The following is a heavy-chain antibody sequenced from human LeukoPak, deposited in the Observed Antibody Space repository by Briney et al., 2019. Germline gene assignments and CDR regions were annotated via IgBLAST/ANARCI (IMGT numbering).Heavy chain of an antibody. D-gene: IGHD6-13*01. J-gene: IGHJ4*02. CDR2: VSDSSDV. Sequence: GGSLRLSCAASGFTFSTYTMNWVRQAPGKGLEWVSTVSDSSDVHYSDSVKGRFTLSRDNSKNMLYLQMNSLRPEDTAVYYCARRYSNTWYYFDYCGQGTLVTVSS. CDR1: GFTFSTYT. CDR3: ARRYSNTWYYFDY. V-gene: IGHV3-69-1*01.